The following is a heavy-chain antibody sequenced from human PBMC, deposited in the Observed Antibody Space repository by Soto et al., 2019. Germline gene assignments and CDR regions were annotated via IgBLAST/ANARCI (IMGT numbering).Heavy chain of an antibody. CDR3: AKVPVVHIAVAGPFDY. Sequence: GGSLRLSCAASGFTFSSYAMSWVRQAPGKGLEWVSAISGSGGSTYYADSVKGRFTISRDNSKNTLYLQMNSLRAEDTAVYYCAKVPVVHIAVAGPFDYWGQGTLVTVSS. CDR1: GFTFSSYA. D-gene: IGHD6-19*01. CDR2: ISGSGGST. V-gene: IGHV3-23*01. J-gene: IGHJ4*02.